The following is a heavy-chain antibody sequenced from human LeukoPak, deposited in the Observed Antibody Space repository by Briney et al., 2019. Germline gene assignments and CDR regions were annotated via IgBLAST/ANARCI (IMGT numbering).Heavy chain of an antibody. Sequence: PGGSLRLSCAASGFTFSSYWMHWVRQAPGKGLVWVSRVNSDGSSTRYADSVKGRFTISRDNAKNSLYLQMNSLRVEDTAVYYCARVAAAATGAFDIWGQGTMVTVSS. J-gene: IGHJ3*02. V-gene: IGHV3-74*01. CDR1: GFTFSSYW. D-gene: IGHD6-25*01. CDR2: VNSDGSST. CDR3: ARVAAAATGAFDI.